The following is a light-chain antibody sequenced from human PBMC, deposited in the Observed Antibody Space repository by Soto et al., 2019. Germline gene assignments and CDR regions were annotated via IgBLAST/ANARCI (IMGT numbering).Light chain of an antibody. CDR2: GAS. CDR3: QPYNNWPPWT. CDR1: QSVSSN. J-gene: IGKJ1*01. Sequence: EFALTQSPGTLSLSPGERATLSCRASQSVSSNLAWYQQKPGQAPRLLIYGASTRATGIPARFSGSGSGTEFTLTISSLQSEDFAVYYCQPYNNWPPWTFGQGTKVDI. V-gene: IGKV3-15*01.